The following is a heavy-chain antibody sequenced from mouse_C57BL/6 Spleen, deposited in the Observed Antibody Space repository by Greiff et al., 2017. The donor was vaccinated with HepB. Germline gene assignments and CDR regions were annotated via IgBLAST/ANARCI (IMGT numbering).Heavy chain of an antibody. CDR2: IYPGDGDT. CDR3: ARQGYGSEKGYFDV. J-gene: IGHJ1*03. Sequence: VQRVESGAELVKPGASVKISCKASGYAFSSYWMNWVKQRPGKGLEWIGQIYPGDGDTNYNGKFKGKATLTADKSSSTAYMQLSSLTSEDSAVYFCARQGYGSEKGYFDVWGTGTTVTVSS. D-gene: IGHD1-1*01. CDR1: GYAFSSYW. V-gene: IGHV1-80*01.